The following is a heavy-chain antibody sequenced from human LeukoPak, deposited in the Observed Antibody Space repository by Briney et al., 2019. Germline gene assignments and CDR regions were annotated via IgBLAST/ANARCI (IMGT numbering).Heavy chain of an antibody. CDR2: ISGSGGST. CDR3: AKCYYDSSGSDDAFDI. CDR1: GFTFSSYA. D-gene: IGHD3-22*01. Sequence: GGSLRLSCAASGFTFSSYAMSWVRQAPGKGLEWVSAISGSGGSTYYADSVKGRFTISRDNSKNTLYLQMNSLRAEDTAVYYCAKCYYDSSGSDDAFDIWGQGTMVTVSS. V-gene: IGHV3-23*01. J-gene: IGHJ3*02.